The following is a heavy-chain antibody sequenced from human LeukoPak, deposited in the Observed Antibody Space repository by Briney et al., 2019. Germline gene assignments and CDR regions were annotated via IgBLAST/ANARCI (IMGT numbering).Heavy chain of an antibody. CDR1: GGSFSGYY. CDR3: ASALSDYGDYSSYYYIDV. V-gene: IGHV4-34*01. CDR2: INHSGST. Sequence: PSETLSLTCAVYGGSFSGYYWSWIRQPPGKGLEWIGEINHSGSTNYNPSLKSRVTISVDRSKNQFSLKLSSVTAADTAVYYCASALSDYGDYSSYYYIDVWGKGATVTVSS. D-gene: IGHD4-17*01. J-gene: IGHJ6*03.